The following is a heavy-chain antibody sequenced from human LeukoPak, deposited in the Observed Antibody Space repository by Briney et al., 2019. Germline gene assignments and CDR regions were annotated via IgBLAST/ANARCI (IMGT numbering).Heavy chain of an antibody. D-gene: IGHD2-2*02. Sequence: SQTLSLTCTVSGGSTSSGGYYWSWIRQHPGKGLEWIGYIYYSGSTYCNPPLKSRVTISVDTSKNQFSLKLSSVTAADTAVYYCARDREDCSSTSCYTNWFDPWGQGTLVTVSS. V-gene: IGHV4-31*03. CDR3: ARDREDCSSTSCYTNWFDP. CDR2: IYYSGST. J-gene: IGHJ5*02. CDR1: GGSTSSGGYY.